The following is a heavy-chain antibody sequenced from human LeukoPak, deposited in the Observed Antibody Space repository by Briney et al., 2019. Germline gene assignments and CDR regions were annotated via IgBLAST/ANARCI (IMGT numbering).Heavy chain of an antibody. D-gene: IGHD7-27*01. CDR1: GGSISSSSYY. CDR2: IYYSGST. V-gene: IGHV4-39*07. Sequence: SETLSLTCTVSGGSISSSSYYWGWIRQPPGKGLEWIGSIYYSGSTYYNPSLKSRVTISVDTSKNQFSLKLSSVTAADTAVYYCARGRPGDWDYWYFDLWGRGTLVTVSS. J-gene: IGHJ2*01. CDR3: ARGRPGDWDYWYFDL.